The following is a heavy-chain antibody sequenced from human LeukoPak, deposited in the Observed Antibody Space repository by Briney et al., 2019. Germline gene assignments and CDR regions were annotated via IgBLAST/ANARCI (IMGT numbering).Heavy chain of an antibody. D-gene: IGHD5-18*01. V-gene: IGHV3-23*01. CDR3: AKEQRYTYGYFFDY. Sequence: GGSLRLSCAASRFTFSSYAMSWVRQAPGKGLEWVSAITGSGDNTYYADSVKGRFTISRDISKNTLYLQMNSLRAEDTAVYYCAKEQRYTYGYFFDYWGQGTLVTVSS. CDR2: ITGSGDNT. CDR1: RFTFSSYA. J-gene: IGHJ4*02.